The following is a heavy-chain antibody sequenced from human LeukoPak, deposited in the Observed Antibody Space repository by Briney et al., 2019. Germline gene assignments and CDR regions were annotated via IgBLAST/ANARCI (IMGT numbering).Heavy chain of an antibody. V-gene: IGHV3-74*01. CDR1: GFTFSSYW. CDR3: ARDKISGYYSHFDY. D-gene: IGHD3-22*01. J-gene: IGHJ4*02. CDR2: INSDGSST. Sequence: PGGSLRLSCAASGFTFSSYWMHWVRQAPGKGLVWVLRINSDGSSTSYADSVKGRFTISRDNAKNTLYLQMNSLRAEDTAVYYCARDKISGYYSHFDYWGQGTLVTVSS.